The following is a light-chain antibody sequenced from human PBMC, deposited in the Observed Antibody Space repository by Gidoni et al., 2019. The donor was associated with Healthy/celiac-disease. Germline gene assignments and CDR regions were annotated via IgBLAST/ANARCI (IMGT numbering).Light chain of an antibody. CDR2: WAS. CDR3: QQYYDSPRT. Sequence: DIVMTQSPDSLAVSLGERATINCKSSQTVLYRSDNRNYLAWYQQKPGQSPKLLIYWASTRASGVPDRFSGSGTGTDFTLTSSTLQAEDAAVYFCQQYYDSPRTFGQGTKVEIK. CDR1: QTVLYRSDNRNY. V-gene: IGKV4-1*01. J-gene: IGKJ1*01.